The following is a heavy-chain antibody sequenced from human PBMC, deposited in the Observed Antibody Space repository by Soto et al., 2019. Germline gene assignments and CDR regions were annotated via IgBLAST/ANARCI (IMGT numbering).Heavy chain of an antibody. CDR3: TGGYWAGDAYCDY. CDR1: GGSISSGGYA. CDR2: IYQSGST. Sequence: SETLSLTCAVSGGSISSGGYAWAWIRQPRGKGLEWVGYIYQSGSTYYKPSLKSRVTIAAARSKHHFSLNLPSVTAADPSVSYGTGGYWAGDAYCDYWGKGTGGTVAS. V-gene: IGHV4-30-2*01. D-gene: IGHD2-21*02. J-gene: IGHJ4*02.